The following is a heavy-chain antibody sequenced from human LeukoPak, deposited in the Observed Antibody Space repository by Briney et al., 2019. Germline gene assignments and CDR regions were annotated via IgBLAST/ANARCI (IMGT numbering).Heavy chain of an antibody. CDR1: GGTFSSYA. CDR2: IIPIFGTA. V-gene: IGHV1-69*06. D-gene: IGHD4-23*01. J-gene: IGHJ3*02. CDR3: ARGYGGNSEAFDI. Sequence: SVKVSCKASGGTFSSYAISWVRQAPGQGLEWMGRIIPIFGTANYAQKFQGRVTITADKSTRTAYMELSSLRSEDTAVYYCARGYGGNSEAFDIWGQGTMVTVSS.